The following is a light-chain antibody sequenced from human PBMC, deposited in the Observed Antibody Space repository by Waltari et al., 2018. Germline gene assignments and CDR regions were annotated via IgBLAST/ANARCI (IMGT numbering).Light chain of an antibody. CDR2: KNN. Sequence: QSVLTQPPSASGPPGQKVTIPCNGISSNIGSNYVYWYQQFTGTAPKLIIFKNNQRPSGVPDRFSDSKSGTSASLAINGLRSEDEADYYCAAWDDSLSGLVLGGGTKVTVL. CDR3: AAWDDSLSGLV. J-gene: IGLJ3*02. V-gene: IGLV1-47*01. CDR1: SSNIGSNY.